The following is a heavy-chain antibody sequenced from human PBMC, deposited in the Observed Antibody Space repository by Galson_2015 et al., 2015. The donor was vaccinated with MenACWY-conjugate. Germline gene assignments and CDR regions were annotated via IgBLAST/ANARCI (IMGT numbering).Heavy chain of an antibody. CDR3: ARDNNWSFDS. CDR2: IKADGSFS. D-gene: IGHD1-1*01. J-gene: IGHJ4*02. V-gene: IGHV3-74*01. Sequence: SLRLSCAASGFTFNNYWMHWVRQPPGKGLEWISYIKADGSFSNYADSVKGRFTISTDNAKNMVYLQMDGLGDEDTAVYFCARDNNWSFDSWGQGTVVTVSS. CDR1: GFTFNNYW.